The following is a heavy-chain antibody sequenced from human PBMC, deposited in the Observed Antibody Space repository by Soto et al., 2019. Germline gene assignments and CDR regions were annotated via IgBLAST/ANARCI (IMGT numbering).Heavy chain of an antibody. CDR1: GFIFSNYA. CDR3: AKDSTSYNGIYDPFDI. D-gene: IGHD1-1*01. J-gene: IGHJ3*02. Sequence: VQLLESGGGLVQPGGSLRLSCEASGFIFSNYAMSWVRQGPGKGLEWVSVIGGAAVSTDCADSVKGRCTVSRDDYKNTVYLQLDSLRDDDTAVYYCAKDSTSYNGIYDPFDIWGQGTMVTVSS. CDR2: IGGAAVST. V-gene: IGHV3-23*01.